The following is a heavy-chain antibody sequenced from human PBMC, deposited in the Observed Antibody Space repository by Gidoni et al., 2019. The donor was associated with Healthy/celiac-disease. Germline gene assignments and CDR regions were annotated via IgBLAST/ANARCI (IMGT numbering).Heavy chain of an antibody. CDR3: TTDHGYSSGWYRGFDP. CDR1: GFTFSNAW. D-gene: IGHD6-19*01. V-gene: IGHV3-15*01. Sequence: EVQLVVSGGGLVKTGGSLRLSCAASGFTFSNAWLSWVRQATGKGLEWVGRSKSKTEGGTTDYAATVKGRFTIARDDSKNTLYLQMNSLKTEDTAVYYCTTDHGYSSGWYRGFDPWGQGTLVTVSS. J-gene: IGHJ5*02. CDR2: SKSKTEGGTT.